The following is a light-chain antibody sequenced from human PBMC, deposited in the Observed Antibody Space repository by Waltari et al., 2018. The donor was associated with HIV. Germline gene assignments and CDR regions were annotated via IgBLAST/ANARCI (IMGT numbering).Light chain of an antibody. CDR2: SNV. CDR3: AAWDDTLNGVV. Sequence: QSVLTQPPSASGTPGQRVTISCSGGSSNLGNFPVKWYPPLPGTAPKLIIFSNVHRPSGVPDRFSGSKSGTSASLAISGLQSEDEADYYCAAWDDTLNGVVFGGGTKLTVL. V-gene: IGLV1-44*01. J-gene: IGLJ2*01. CDR1: SSNLGNFP.